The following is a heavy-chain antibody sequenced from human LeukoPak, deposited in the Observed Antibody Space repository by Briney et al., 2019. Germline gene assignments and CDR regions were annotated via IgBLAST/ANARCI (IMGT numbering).Heavy chain of an antibody. CDR1: GFTVSSNY. D-gene: IGHD1/OR15-1a*01. CDR3: VFVKRNTNWFDP. J-gene: IGHJ5*02. V-gene: IGHV3-53*01. CDR2: LYSGGTT. Sequence: PGVSLRLSCAASGFTVSSNYMSWVRQAPGKGLECVSILYSGGTTYYADSVKGRFTISRDNPKNTLSLQMNNVRAEDTAVYYCVFVKRNTNWFDPWGQGTLVTVSS.